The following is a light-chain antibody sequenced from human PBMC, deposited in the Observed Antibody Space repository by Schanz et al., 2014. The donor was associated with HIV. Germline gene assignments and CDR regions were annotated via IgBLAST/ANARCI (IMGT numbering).Light chain of an antibody. V-gene: IGLV2-8*01. Sequence: QSALTQPPSASGSPGQSVTISCTGTSSDVGGYNYVSWYQQHPGKAPKLIIYDVNNRPSGVPDRFSGSKSDTSASLAITGLQADDEAHYYCQSYDSSLSSVVFGGGTKLTVL. CDR1: SSDVGGYNY. J-gene: IGLJ2*01. CDR2: DVN. CDR3: QSYDSSLSSVV.